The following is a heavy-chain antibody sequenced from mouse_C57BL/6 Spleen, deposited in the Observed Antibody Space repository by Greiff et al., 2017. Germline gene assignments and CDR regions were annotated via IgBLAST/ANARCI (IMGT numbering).Heavy chain of an antibody. CDR3: ARIIYYGSSSYYFDY. J-gene: IGHJ2*01. CDR1: GYTFTSYW. D-gene: IGHD1-1*01. V-gene: IGHV1-69*01. CDR2: IDPSDSYT. Sequence: QLQQSGAELVMPGASVKLSCKASGYTFTSYWMHWVKQRPGQGLEWIGEIDPSDSYTNYNQKLKGKSTLTVDKSSSTSYMQLSSLTSEDSAVYYCARIIYYGSSSYYFDYWGQGTTLTVSS.